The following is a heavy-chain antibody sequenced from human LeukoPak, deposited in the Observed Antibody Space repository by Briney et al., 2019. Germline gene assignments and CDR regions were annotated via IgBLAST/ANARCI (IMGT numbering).Heavy chain of an antibody. CDR1: GSSFTDDW. CDR3: GRTGPSNYAIDTFDI. V-gene: IGHV5-51*01. CDR2: NYPGGSDT. Sequence: GASRKTSKKGSGSSFTDDWIAWVRPRPGKGLGWGGTNYPGGSDTKYRTSFQGQITISAAKSSTTSFLQSSSLKASATAVYYVGRTGPSNYAIDTFDIWGQGTMVTVSS. J-gene: IGHJ3*02. D-gene: IGHD2-8*01.